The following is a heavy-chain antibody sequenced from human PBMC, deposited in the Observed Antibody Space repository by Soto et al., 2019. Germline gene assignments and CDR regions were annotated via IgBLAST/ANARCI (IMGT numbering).Heavy chain of an antibody. CDR1: GYTFTSYA. CDR2: INAGNGNT. CDR3: ARDHGITIFGVVTEGWFDP. Sequence: SVAEVKKPGASVKVSCKASGYTFTSYAMHWVRQAPGQRLEWMGWINAGNGNTKYSQKFQGRVTITRDTSASTAYMELSSLRSEDTAVYYCARDHGITIFGVVTEGWFDPWGQGTLVTVSS. V-gene: IGHV1-3*01. J-gene: IGHJ5*02. D-gene: IGHD3-3*01.